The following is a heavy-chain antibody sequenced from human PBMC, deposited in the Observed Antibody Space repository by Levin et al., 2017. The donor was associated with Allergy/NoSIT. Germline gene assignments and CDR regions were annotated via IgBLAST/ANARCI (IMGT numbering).Heavy chain of an antibody. V-gene: IGHV3-30-3*01. CDR1: GFTFSSYA. Sequence: PGGSLRLSCAASGFTFSSYAMHWVRQAPGKGLEWVAVISYDGSNKYYADSVKGRFTISRDNSKNTLYLQMNSLRAEDTAVYYCARETVAGTGYYYYYGMDVWGQGTTVTVSS. J-gene: IGHJ6*02. D-gene: IGHD6-19*01. CDR2: ISYDGSNK. CDR3: ARETVAGTGYYYYYGMDV.